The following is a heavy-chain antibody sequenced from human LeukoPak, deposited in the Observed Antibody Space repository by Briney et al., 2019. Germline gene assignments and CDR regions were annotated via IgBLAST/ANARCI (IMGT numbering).Heavy chain of an antibody. D-gene: IGHD1-7*01. V-gene: IGHV1-18*01. CDR2: ISAYNGNT. J-gene: IGHJ4*02. CDR3: ARAKENYHAHYFDY. CDR1: GYTFTSYG. Sequence: ASVKVSCKASGYTFTSYGISWVRQAPGQGLEWMGWISAYNGNTNYAQKLQGRVTMTTDTSTSTAYMELRSLRSDDTAVHYCARAKENYHAHYFDYWGQGTLVTVSS.